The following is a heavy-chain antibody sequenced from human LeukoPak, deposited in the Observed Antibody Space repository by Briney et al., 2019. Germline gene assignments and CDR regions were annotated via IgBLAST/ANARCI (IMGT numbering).Heavy chain of an antibody. CDR1: GYSISSGYY. V-gene: IGHV4-38-2*02. CDR2: IYHSGST. CDR3: ARDPLNYYGSGSSLQGMDV. J-gene: IGHJ6*02. Sequence: PSETLSLTCTVSGYSISSGYYWGWIRQPPGKGLEWIGSIYHSGSTYYNPFLKSRVTISVDTSKNQFSLKLSSVTAADTAVYYCARDPLNYYGSGSSLQGMDVWGQGTTVTVSS. D-gene: IGHD3-10*01.